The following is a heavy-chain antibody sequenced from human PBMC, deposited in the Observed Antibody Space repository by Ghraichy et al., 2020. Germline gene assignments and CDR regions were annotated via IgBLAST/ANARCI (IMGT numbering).Heavy chain of an antibody. D-gene: IGHD2-2*01. CDR1: EDTFNNYA. J-gene: IGHJ4*02. CDR2: IIPFSGTT. V-gene: IGHV1-69*13. Sequence: SVKVSCKASEDTFNNYAIYWVRQAPGQGLEWMGGIIPFSGTTNNAQKFQGRVSITADDSTSTAFMELSSLRFDDTAFYYCARGRESCRRRSCYGFIRDFDYWGQGTLVTVSS. CDR3: ARGRESCRRRSCYGFIRDFDY.